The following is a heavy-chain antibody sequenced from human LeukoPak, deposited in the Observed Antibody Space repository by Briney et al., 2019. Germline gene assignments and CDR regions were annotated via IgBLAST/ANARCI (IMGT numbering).Heavy chain of an antibody. Sequence: GGSLRLSWAASGFIVSSNYMSWVGQAQGRGREWVSVIYSGGSTYYADSVKGRFTISRDNSKNTLYLQMNSLRAEDTAVYYCASGRFGGSYLNSEDWGQGTLVTVSS. CDR2: IYSGGST. CDR1: GFIVSSNY. V-gene: IGHV3-66*01. D-gene: IGHD1-26*01. CDR3: ASGRFGGSYLNSED. J-gene: IGHJ4*02.